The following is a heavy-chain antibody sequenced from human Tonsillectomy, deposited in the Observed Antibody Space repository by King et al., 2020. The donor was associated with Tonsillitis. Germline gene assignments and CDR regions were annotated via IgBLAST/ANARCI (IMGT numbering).Heavy chain of an antibody. CDR3: ATSGKYITSIMGADPEDC. CDR1: GFTFSDYY. CDR2: ISGSCSYT. D-gene: IGHD1-26*01. Sequence: HVQLVESGGGLVKPGGSLRLSCAASGFTFSDYYMSLIRQAPGKGLEWVSYISGSCSYTNYPDSVKGRFTISRDNAKNSLYLQMNSLRAEDTAVYYCATSGKYITSIMGADPEDCWGQGTLVTVSS. J-gene: IGHJ4*02. V-gene: IGHV3-11*05.